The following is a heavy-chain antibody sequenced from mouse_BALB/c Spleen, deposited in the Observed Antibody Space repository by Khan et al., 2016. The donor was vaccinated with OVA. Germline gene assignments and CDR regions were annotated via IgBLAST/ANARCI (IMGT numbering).Heavy chain of an antibody. CDR3: GSGGYWYLDV. V-gene: IGHV9-3-1*01. J-gene: IGHJ1*01. Sequence: QIQLVQSGPEVKKPGETVKISCKASGYSFTNYGMNWVRQAPGKGLKWMGWINTYTGEPTYADDFKGRFAISLETSASTAYLQINHLKKEDTATYFCGSGGYWYLDVWGAGTTVTVSS. CDR2: INTYTGEP. D-gene: IGHD1-1*02. CDR1: GYSFTNYG.